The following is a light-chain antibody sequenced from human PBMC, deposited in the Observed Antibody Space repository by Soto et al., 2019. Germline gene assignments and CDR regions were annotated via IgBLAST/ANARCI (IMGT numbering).Light chain of an antibody. Sequence: ELVLTQSPGTLSLSPGERATLSCRASRSLSSSYVVWYQQKPGQAPRLLIYAASRRATGIPDRFSGSGSATEYTLTISRLEHGDFAVYYCQQHGTFGQGTKLEIK. CDR1: RSLSSSY. CDR2: AAS. V-gene: IGKV3-20*01. J-gene: IGKJ2*01. CDR3: QQHGT.